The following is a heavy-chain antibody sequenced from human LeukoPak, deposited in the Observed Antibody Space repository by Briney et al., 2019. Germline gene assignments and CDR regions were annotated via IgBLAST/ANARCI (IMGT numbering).Heavy chain of an antibody. Sequence: GGSLRLSCAASGFTFNDYAMTWVRRAPGKGLEWVSTISASGGSTYYADSVKGRFTISRDNSKNTLYLQMNSLRAEDTAVYYCAKEVAGNDYWGQGTLVTVSS. D-gene: IGHD6-19*01. CDR3: AKEVAGNDY. V-gene: IGHV3-23*01. J-gene: IGHJ4*02. CDR1: GFTFNDYA. CDR2: ISASGGST.